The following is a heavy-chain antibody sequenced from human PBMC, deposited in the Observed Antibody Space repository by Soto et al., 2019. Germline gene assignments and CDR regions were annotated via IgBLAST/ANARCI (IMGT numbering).Heavy chain of an antibody. V-gene: IGHV3-48*03. Sequence: GGSLRLSCAASGFTFSNYEMNWVRQTPGKGLEWVSYISYTGSTIYYADSVRGRFTISRGNSKNSLYLQMNSLRAEDTAVYYCARGLRIYYDRSGLHYWGQGTLVTVSS. CDR1: GFTFSNYE. D-gene: IGHD3-22*01. CDR2: ISYTGSTI. CDR3: ARGLRIYYDRSGLHY. J-gene: IGHJ4*02.